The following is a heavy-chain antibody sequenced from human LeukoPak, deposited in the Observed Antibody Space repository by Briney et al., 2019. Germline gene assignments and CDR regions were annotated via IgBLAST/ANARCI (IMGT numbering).Heavy chain of an antibody. J-gene: IGHJ3*02. CDR3: AKDDRRWLQFRGAFDI. V-gene: IGHV4-59*01. CDR2: IYYSGST. CDR1: GGSISSYY. D-gene: IGHD5-24*01. Sequence: SETLSLTCTVSGGSISSYYWSWIRQPPGKGLEWIGYIYYSGSTNYNPSLKSRVTISVDTSKNQFSLKLSSVTAADTAVYYCAKDDRRWLQFRGAFDIWGQGTMVTVSS.